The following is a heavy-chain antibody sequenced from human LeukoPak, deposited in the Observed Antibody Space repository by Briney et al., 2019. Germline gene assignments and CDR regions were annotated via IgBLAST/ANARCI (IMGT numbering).Heavy chain of an antibody. CDR3: ARDRGDLYGDYEDY. V-gene: IGHV3-7*01. D-gene: IGHD4-17*01. CDR1: GFTFSSYW. Sequence: GGSLRLSCAASGFTFSSYWMSWVRQAPGKGLEWVANIKQDGSEKYYVDSVKGRFPISRDNAKNSLYLQMNSLRAEDTAVYYCARDRGDLYGDYEDYWGQGTLVTVSS. CDR2: IKQDGSEK. J-gene: IGHJ4*02.